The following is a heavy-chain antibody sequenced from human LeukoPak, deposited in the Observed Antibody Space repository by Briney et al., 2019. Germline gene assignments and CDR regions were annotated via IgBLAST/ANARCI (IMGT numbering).Heavy chain of an antibody. J-gene: IGHJ4*02. CDR1: GFTFDDYA. Sequence: PGRSLRLSCAASGFTFDDYAMHWVRQAPGKGLEWVSGISWNSGSIGYADSVKGRFTISRDNAKNSLYLQMNSLRAEDMALYYCAKDASPNLLYSSGWYGYFDYWGQGTLVTVSS. V-gene: IGHV3-9*03. D-gene: IGHD6-19*01. CDR3: AKDASPNLLYSSGWYGYFDY. CDR2: ISWNSGSI.